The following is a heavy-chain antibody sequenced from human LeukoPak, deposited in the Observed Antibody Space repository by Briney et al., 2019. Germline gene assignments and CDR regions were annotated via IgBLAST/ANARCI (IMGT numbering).Heavy chain of an antibody. CDR2: IYYSGST. V-gene: IGHV4-59*01. J-gene: IGHJ4*02. D-gene: IGHD6-19*01. Sequence: PSETLSLTCTGSGGSISSYYWSWIRQPPGKGLEWIGYIYYSGSTNYNPSLKGRVTISVDTSKNQFSLKLSSVTAADTAVYYCARVVRTVAGFPFDYWGQGTLVTVSS. CDR1: GGSISSYY. CDR3: ARVVRTVAGFPFDY.